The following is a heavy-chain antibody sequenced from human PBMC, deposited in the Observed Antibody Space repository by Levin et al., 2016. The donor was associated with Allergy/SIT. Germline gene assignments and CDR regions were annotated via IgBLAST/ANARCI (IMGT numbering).Heavy chain of an antibody. Sequence: GESLKISCASSGFTFSTYVMTWVRQAPGKGLEWVSIIGGSDGTTNYADSVKGRFTISRDNPKNTLYLQMNSLRAEDTAVYYCARGCPSRGGGNWFDPWGQGTLVTVSS. J-gene: IGHJ5*02. CDR3: ARGCPSRGGGNWFDP. V-gene: IGHV3-23*01. CDR2: IGGSDGTT. D-gene: IGHD2-15*01. CDR1: GFTFSTYV.